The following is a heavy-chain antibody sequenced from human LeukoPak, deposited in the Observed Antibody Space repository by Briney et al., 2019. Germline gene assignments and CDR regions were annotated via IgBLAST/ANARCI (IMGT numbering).Heavy chain of an antibody. V-gene: IGHV4-34*01. Sequence: PSETLSLTCAVYGGSFSGYYWSWIRQPPGKGLEWIGEINHSGSTNYNPSLKSRVTISVDTSKNQSSLKLSSVTAADTAVYYCARQQGNYYDSSGYNWFDPWGQGTLVTVSS. CDR3: ARQQGNYYDSSGYNWFDP. CDR2: INHSGST. D-gene: IGHD3-22*01. CDR1: GGSFSGYY. J-gene: IGHJ5*02.